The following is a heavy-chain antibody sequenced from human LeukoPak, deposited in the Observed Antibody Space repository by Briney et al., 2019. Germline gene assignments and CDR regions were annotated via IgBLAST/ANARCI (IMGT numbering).Heavy chain of an antibody. V-gene: IGHV3-21*01. Sequence: GGSLRLSCAASGYTFSSYSMKWVRQAPGKGLEWVSSISSSSSYIYYADSVKGRFTISRDNAKNSLYLQMNSLRAEDAAVYYCARDVSVADTYGMDVWGQGTTVTVSS. CDR2: ISSSSSYI. D-gene: IGHD6-19*01. J-gene: IGHJ6*02. CDR1: GYTFSSYS. CDR3: ARDVSVADTYGMDV.